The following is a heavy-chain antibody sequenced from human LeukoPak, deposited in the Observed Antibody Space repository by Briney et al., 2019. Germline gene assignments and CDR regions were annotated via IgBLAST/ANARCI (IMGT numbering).Heavy chain of an antibody. V-gene: IGHV4-39*01. CDR3: ARHERPYSSSSPFQH. D-gene: IGHD6-6*01. Sequence: SETLSPTCTVSGGSISSSSYYWGWIRQPPGKGLEWVGCIYYSGSAYYNPSLKSRVKISVDTSRNQFSLKLNSVTAADTAVYYCARHERPYSSSSPFQHWGQGTLVTVSS. CDR1: GGSISSSSYY. CDR2: IYYSGSA. J-gene: IGHJ1*01.